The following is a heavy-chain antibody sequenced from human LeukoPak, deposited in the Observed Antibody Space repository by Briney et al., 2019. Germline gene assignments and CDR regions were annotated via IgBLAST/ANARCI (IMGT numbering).Heavy chain of an antibody. V-gene: IGHV3-30*04. D-gene: IGHD6-13*01. Sequence: GRSLRLSCAASGFTFSSYAMPWVRQAPGKGLEWVAVISYDGSNKYYADSVKGRFTISRDNSKNTLYLQMNSLRAEDTAVYYCARDHIQQQLVQRYYYYGMDVWGQGTTVTVSS. CDR3: ARDHIQQQLVQRYYYYGMDV. CDR2: ISYDGSNK. J-gene: IGHJ6*02. CDR1: GFTFSSYA.